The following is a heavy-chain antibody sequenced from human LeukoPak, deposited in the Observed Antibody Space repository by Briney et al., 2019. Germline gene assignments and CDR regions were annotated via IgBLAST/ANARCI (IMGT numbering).Heavy chain of an antibody. Sequence: GGSLRLSCAASGFTFSNYAMSWVRQAPGKGLERVSAISGSGGSTYYADSVKGRFTISRDNSKNTLYLQMNSLRAEDTAVYYCAKDHTVNYYYYGMDVWGQGTTVTVSS. CDR3: AKDHTVNYYYYGMDV. CDR1: GFTFSNYA. V-gene: IGHV3-23*01. D-gene: IGHD4-17*01. CDR2: ISGSGGST. J-gene: IGHJ6*02.